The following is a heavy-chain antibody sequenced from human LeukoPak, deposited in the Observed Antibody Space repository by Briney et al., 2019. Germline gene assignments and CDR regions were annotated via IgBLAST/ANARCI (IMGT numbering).Heavy chain of an antibody. Sequence: SVKVSCKASGGTFSSYAISWVRQAPGQGLEWMGGIIPIFGTANYAQKFQGRVTITADESTSTAYMELSSLRSEDTAVYYCARCGQAPYYYYGMDVWGQGTTVTVSS. J-gene: IGHJ6*02. CDR2: IIPIFGTA. CDR1: GGTFSSYA. V-gene: IGHV1-69*13. D-gene: IGHD6-25*01. CDR3: ARCGQAPYYYYGMDV.